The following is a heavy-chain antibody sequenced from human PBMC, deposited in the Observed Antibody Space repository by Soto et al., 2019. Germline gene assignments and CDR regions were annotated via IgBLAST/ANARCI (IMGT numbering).Heavy chain of an antibody. V-gene: IGHV1-8*01. J-gene: IGHJ6*02. D-gene: IGHD2-2*01. CDR3: ARGIVVVPAAKFYYYGMDV. CDR2: MNPNSGNT. CDR1: GYTFTSYD. Sequence: QVQLVQSGAEVKKPGASVKVSCKASGYTFTSYDINWVRQATGQGLEWMGWMNPNSGNTGYAQKFQGRVTMTRNTSISTAYMELSSLISEDTAVYYCARGIVVVPAAKFYYYGMDVWGQGTTVTVSS.